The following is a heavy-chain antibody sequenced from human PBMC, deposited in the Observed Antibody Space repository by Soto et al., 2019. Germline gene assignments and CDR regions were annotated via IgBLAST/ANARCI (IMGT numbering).Heavy chain of an antibody. CDR3: ARVGGQLVPGFDY. D-gene: IGHD6-6*01. V-gene: IGHV3-21*01. J-gene: IGHJ4*02. CDR1: GFTFSSYS. Sequence: EVQLVESGGGLVKPGGSLRLSCAASGFTFSSYSMNWVRQAPGKGLEWVSSISSSSSYIYYADSVKVRFTISRDNAKNSLYLQMNSLRAEDTAVYYCARVGGQLVPGFDYWGQGTLVTVSS. CDR2: ISSSSSYI.